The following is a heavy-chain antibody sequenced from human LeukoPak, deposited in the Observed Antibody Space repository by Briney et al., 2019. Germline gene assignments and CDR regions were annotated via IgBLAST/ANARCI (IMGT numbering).Heavy chain of an antibody. J-gene: IGHJ5*02. V-gene: IGHV3-48*03. CDR1: GFTFSSYE. CDR3: AREPPPYYYDSSGYYPMSS. Sequence: GGSLRPSCAASGFTFSSYEMNWVRQAPGKGLEWVSYISSSGSTIYYADSVKGRFTISRDNAKNSLYLQMNSLRAEDTAVYYCAREPPPYYYDSSGYYPMSSWGQGTLVTVSS. CDR2: ISSSGSTI. D-gene: IGHD3-22*01.